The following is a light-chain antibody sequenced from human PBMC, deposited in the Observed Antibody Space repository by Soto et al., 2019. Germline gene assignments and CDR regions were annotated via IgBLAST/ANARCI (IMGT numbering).Light chain of an antibody. CDR1: SSDVGGYNY. J-gene: IGLJ1*01. CDR2: EVS. CDR3: SSYTSSSTL. V-gene: IGLV2-14*01. Sequence: QSALTQPRSVSGSPGQSITISCTGTSSDVGGYNYVSWYQQHPGKAPKLMIYEVSNRPSGVSNRFSGSKSGNTASLTISGLQAEDEADYYCSSYTSSSTLFGTGTKVTVL.